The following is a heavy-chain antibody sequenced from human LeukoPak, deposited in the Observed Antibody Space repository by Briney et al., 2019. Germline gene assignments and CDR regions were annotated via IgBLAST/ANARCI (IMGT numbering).Heavy chain of an antibody. CDR1: GFTLSSYG. CDR3: AKRDCSDNNCYFVN. V-gene: IGHV3-23*01. D-gene: IGHD1-20*01. CDR2: LSARGDST. J-gene: IGHJ4*02. Sequence: GGSLRLSRAASGFTLSSYGMSWVRQAPAKGLEWVSTLSARGDSTYYVDSVKGRFTISRDNSKNTLYLQMDSLRAEDTAVYFCAKRDCSDNNCYFVNWSQGTLVTVSS.